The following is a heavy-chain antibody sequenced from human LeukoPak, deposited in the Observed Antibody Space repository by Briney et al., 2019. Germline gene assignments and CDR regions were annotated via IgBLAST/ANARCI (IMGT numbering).Heavy chain of an antibody. J-gene: IGHJ5*02. Sequence: PSETLSLTCAVYGGSFTDYYWNWIRQPPGKGLEWIGEINHSGSTNYNPSPRSRVTVSVDTSKNQFSLKLNSVTAADTAVYYCARSNSPLGGNWFDPWGQGTLVTVSS. CDR3: ARSNSPLGGNWFDP. CDR2: INHSGST. D-gene: IGHD3-16*01. CDR1: GGSFTDYY. V-gene: IGHV4-34*01.